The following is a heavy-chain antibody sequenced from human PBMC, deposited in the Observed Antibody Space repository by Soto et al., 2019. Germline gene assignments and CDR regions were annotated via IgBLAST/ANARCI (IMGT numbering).Heavy chain of an antibody. Sequence: QVQLVQSGAEVKKPGASVKVSCKVSGYTLNEVXXXWVRQAPGKGLEWLGGFDPDEAETIYAQHFQGRVTMTEDTSTDTVYMELSSLRSEDTALYFCTTYHGDYNFDHWGQGTLVTVSS. J-gene: IGHJ5*02. CDR1: GYTLNEVX. CDR2: FDPDEAET. V-gene: IGHV1-24*01. D-gene: IGHD4-17*01. CDR3: TTYHGDYNFDH.